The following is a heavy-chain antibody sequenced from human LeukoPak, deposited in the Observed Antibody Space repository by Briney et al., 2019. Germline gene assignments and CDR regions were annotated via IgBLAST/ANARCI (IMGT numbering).Heavy chain of an antibody. CDR1: GFTFSSYA. V-gene: IGHV3-23*01. CDR3: AKDREPAAMRFYFDY. J-gene: IGHJ4*02. CDR2: ISGSGGST. D-gene: IGHD2-2*01. Sequence: GGSLRLSCAASGFTFSSYAMSWVRQAPGKGLEWVSAISGSGGSTYYADSVKGRFTISRDNSKNTLYLKMNRLRAEDTAVYYCAKDREPAAMRFYFDYWGQGTLVTVSS.